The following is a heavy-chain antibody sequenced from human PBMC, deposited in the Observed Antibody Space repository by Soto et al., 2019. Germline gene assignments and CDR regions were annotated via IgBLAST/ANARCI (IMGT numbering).Heavy chain of an antibody. J-gene: IGHJ6*03. CDR3: ATLGYCSSTSCSSTFYYYYMVV. D-gene: IGHD2-2*01. CDR1: GYTFTSYD. V-gene: IGHV1-8*01. Sequence: ASVKVSCKASGYTFTSYDINWVRQATGQGLEWMGWMNPNSGNTGYAQKFQGRVTMTRNTSISTAYMELSSLRSEDTAVYYCATLGYCSSTSCSSTFYYYYMVVWGKGTTVTVSS. CDR2: MNPNSGNT.